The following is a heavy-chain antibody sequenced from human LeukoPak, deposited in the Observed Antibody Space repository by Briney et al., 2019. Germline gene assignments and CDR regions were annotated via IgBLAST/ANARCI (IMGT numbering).Heavy chain of an antibody. V-gene: IGHV4-34*01. J-gene: IGHJ4*02. D-gene: IGHD3-16*01. Sequence: SETLSLTCAVYGGSFSGYYWSWIRQPPGKGLEWNGEINHSGSTNYNPSLKSRVTISVDTSKNQFSLKLSSVTAADTAVYYCARGPSGGRAPDYWGQGTLVTVSS. CDR2: INHSGST. CDR1: GGSFSGYY. CDR3: ARGPSGGRAPDY.